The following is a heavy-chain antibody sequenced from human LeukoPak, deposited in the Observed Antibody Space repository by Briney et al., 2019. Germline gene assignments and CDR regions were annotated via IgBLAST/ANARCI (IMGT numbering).Heavy chain of an antibody. Sequence: PSETLSLTCTVSGGSVSSGSYHWSWIRQPPGKGLEWIGYIYYSGSTNYHPSLKSRVSISVDSSKNQFSLKLTSVTAADTAVYYCARVSNRDSSGYYWGFDYWGQGTLVAVSS. CDR3: ARVSNRDSSGYYWGFDY. D-gene: IGHD3-22*01. J-gene: IGHJ4*02. V-gene: IGHV4-61*01. CDR1: GGSVSSGSYH. CDR2: IYYSGST.